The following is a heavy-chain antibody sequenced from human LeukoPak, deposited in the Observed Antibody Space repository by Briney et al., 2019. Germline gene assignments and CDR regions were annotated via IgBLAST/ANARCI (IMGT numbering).Heavy chain of an antibody. CDR1: GGSTSTYY. J-gene: IGHJ3*02. Sequence: PSETLSLTCTVSGGSTSTYYWSWIRQPAGKGLEWIGRIYTSGSTNYNPSLKSRVTMSVDTSKNQFSLKLSSVTAADTAVYYCAKDLPRRGVGEAFDIWGQGTMVTVSS. CDR2: IYTSGST. V-gene: IGHV4-4*07. D-gene: IGHD3-16*01. CDR3: AKDLPRRGVGEAFDI.